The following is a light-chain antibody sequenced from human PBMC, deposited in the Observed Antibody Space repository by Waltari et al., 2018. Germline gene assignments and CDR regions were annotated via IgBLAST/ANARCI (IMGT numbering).Light chain of an antibody. CDR3: HQYLKWPFT. CDR1: HSLASN. Sequence: EIEMTQFPATLSLTPGERATLTCRASHSLASNVAWYQQHPGQAPRLLIFAASTRATGVPARFSGSGSGTEFTLTISSLQSEDLAVYYCHQYLKWPFTFGPGTKVDIK. J-gene: IGKJ3*01. V-gene: IGKV3-15*01. CDR2: AAS.